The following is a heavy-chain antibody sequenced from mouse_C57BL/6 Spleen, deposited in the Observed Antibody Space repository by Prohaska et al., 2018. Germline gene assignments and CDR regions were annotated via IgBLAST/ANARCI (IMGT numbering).Heavy chain of an antibody. CDR3: VRDMGYDYDDYAMDY. CDR2: IRSKSSNYAT. V-gene: IGHV10-3*01. D-gene: IGHD2-4*01. J-gene: IGHJ4*01. Sequence: EVQLVESGGGLVQPKGSLKLSCAASGFTFNTYAMHWVRQAPGKGLEWVARIRSKSSNYATYYADSVKDRFTISRDDSQSMLYLQMNNLKTEDTAMYYCVRDMGYDYDDYAMDYWGQGTSVTVSS. CDR1: GFTFNTYA.